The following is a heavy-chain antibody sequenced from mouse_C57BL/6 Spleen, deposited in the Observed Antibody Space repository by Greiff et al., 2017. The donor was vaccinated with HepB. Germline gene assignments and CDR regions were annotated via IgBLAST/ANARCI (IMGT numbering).Heavy chain of an antibody. CDR1: GYTFTDYY. CDR2: INPNNGGT. Sequence: EVQLQQSGPELVKPGASVKISCKASGYTFTDYYMNWVKQSHGKSLEWIGDINPNNGGTSYNQKFKGKATLTVDKSSSTAYMELRSLTSEDSAVYYCASTAQATGDYWGQGTTLTVSS. V-gene: IGHV1-26*01. D-gene: IGHD3-2*02. CDR3: ASTAQATGDY. J-gene: IGHJ2*01.